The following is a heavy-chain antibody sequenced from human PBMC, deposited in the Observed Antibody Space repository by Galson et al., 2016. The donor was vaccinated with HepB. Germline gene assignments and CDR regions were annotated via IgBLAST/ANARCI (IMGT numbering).Heavy chain of an antibody. V-gene: IGHV4-39*01. CDR1: GGSVSSSSYF. Sequence: SETLSLTCTVSGGSVSSSSYFWARIRQPPGKGLEWIGSVFYSGSTYYNPSLKSRVTISVDTSKNQFSLRLSSMTAADTAVYYCARLTRDMYYYDISGSYRDYWGQGTLVTVSS. CDR3: ARLTRDMYYYDISGSYRDY. J-gene: IGHJ4*02. CDR2: VFYSGST. D-gene: IGHD3-22*01.